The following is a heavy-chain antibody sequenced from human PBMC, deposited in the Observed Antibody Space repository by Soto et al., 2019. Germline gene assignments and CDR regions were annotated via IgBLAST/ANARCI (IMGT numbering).Heavy chain of an antibody. J-gene: IGHJ6*02. D-gene: IGHD1-26*01. CDR3: AKDSNLSGATHGGYYYYYGMDV. CDR1: GFTFSSYW. CDR2: IKQDGSEK. Sequence: GGSLRFSCAASGFTFSSYWMSWVRQAPGKGLEWVANIKQDGSEKYYVDSVKGRFTISRDNAKNSLYLQMNSLRGEDTAVYYWAKDSNLSGATHGGYYYYYGMDVWGQGTTVTVSS. V-gene: IGHV3-7*01.